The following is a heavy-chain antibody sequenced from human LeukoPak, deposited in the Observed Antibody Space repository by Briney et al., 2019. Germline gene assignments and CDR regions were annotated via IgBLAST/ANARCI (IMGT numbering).Heavy chain of an antibody. D-gene: IGHD6-13*01. CDR1: GYTFTGYY. Sequence: ASVKVSCKASGYTFTGYYMHWVRQAPGQGLEWISWINPNSGGTNYAQKFQGRVTMTRDTSISTAYMELSRLRSDDTAVYYCARHPLGSAAAGPLFDWFDPWGQGTLVTVSS. CDR3: ARHPLGSAAAGPLFDWFDP. CDR2: INPNSGGT. V-gene: IGHV1-2*02. J-gene: IGHJ5*02.